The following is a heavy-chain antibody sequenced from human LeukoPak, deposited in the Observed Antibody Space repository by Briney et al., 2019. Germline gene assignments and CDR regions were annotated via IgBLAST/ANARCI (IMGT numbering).Heavy chain of an antibody. CDR1: GFTFSSYG. CDR2: IWYDGSNK. V-gene: IGHV3-33*01. CDR3: ARDLDDYGDYNWFDH. Sequence: GGSLRLSCAASGFTFSSYGMHWVRQAPGKGLEWVAVIWYDGSNKYYADSVKGRFTISRDNSKNTLYLQMNSLRAEDTAVYYCARDLDDYGDYNWFDHWGQGTLVTVSS. D-gene: IGHD4-17*01. J-gene: IGHJ5*02.